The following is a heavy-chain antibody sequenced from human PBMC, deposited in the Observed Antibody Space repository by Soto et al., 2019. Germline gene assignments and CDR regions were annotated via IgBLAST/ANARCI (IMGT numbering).Heavy chain of an antibody. CDR3: ARVDSSSPRAGRDYYYYGMDV. V-gene: IGHV1-69*05. CDR1: GGTFSSYA. CDR2: IIPIFGTA. J-gene: IGHJ6*02. Sequence: QVQLVQSGAEVKKPGSSVKVSCKASGGTFSSYAISWVRQAPGQGLEWMGGIIPIFGTANYAQKFQGRVTITSDDSKSTAYMELSSLRSEDTSVYYCARVDSSSPRAGRDYYYYGMDVWGQGTTVTVSS. D-gene: IGHD6-6*01.